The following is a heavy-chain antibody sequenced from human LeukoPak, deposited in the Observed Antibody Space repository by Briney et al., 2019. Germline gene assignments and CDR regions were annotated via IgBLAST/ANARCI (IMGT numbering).Heavy chain of an antibody. Sequence: GGSLRLSCAAPGFTFSSYGMQWVRQAPGKGLEWVAVISHDGTVQYYADSVRGRFTISRDNSKNTLSLQMNSLRTEDTALYYCAKEGAAKTAARLDCWGQGTLVTVSS. V-gene: IGHV3-30*18. J-gene: IGHJ4*02. D-gene: IGHD6-6*01. CDR3: AKEGAAKTAARLDC. CDR2: ISHDGTVQ. CDR1: GFTFSSYG.